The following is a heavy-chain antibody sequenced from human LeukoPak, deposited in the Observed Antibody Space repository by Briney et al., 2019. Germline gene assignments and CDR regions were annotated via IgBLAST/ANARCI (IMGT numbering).Heavy chain of an antibody. CDR1: GGTFSSYA. J-gene: IGHJ6*04. CDR2: IIPIFGTA. D-gene: IGHD3-9*01. V-gene: IGHV1-69*13. Sequence: ASVKVSCKASGGTFSSYAISWVRQAPGQGLEWMGGIIPIFGTANYAQKFQGRVTVTADESTSTAYMELSSLRSEDTAMYYCARGRYFDWSPYYYYYGMDVWGKGTTVTVSS. CDR3: ARGRYFDWSPYYYYYGMDV.